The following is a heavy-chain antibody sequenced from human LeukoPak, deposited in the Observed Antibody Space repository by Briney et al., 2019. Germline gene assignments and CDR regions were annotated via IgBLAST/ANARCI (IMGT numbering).Heavy chain of an antibody. CDR2: INPSGGST. V-gene: IGHV1-46*01. Sequence: VASVKVSCKASGYTFTSYYTHWVRQAPGQGLEWMGIINPSGGSTSYAQKFQGRVTMTRDTSTSTVYMELSSLRSEDTAVYYCARPYNWNLIPMVRGVTDNAFDIWGQGTMVTVSS. J-gene: IGHJ3*02. CDR1: GYTFTSYY. CDR3: ARPYNWNLIPMVRGVTDNAFDI. D-gene: IGHD3-10*01.